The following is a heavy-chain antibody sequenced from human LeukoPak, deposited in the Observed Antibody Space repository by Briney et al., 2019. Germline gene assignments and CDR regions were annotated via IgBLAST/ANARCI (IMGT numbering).Heavy chain of an antibody. Sequence: GGSLRLSCAASGFPFNNAWMSWVRQAPGKGLEWVGRIKSKANDETTDYAAPVKGRFTISRDDSKNTLYLQMNSLKTEDTAVYYCTTASDSSGYYYGYWGQGTLVTVSS. V-gene: IGHV3-15*01. CDR1: GFPFNNAW. D-gene: IGHD3-22*01. CDR3: TTASDSSGYYYGY. CDR2: IKSKANDETT. J-gene: IGHJ4*02.